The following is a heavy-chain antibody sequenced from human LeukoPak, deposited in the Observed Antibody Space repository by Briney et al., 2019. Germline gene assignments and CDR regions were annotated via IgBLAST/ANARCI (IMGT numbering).Heavy chain of an antibody. J-gene: IGHJ4*02. D-gene: IGHD3-10*01. V-gene: IGHV3-23*01. CDR3: AKRGVTTMVRGVIED. CDR1: GFTFSNSG. CDR2: ISNDGGLT. Sequence: GTLRLSCAASGFTFSNSGMYWVRQAPGKGLEWVSSISNDGGLTNYADSVKGRFTISRDNSKNTLYLQMNSLRAEDTAIYHCAKRGVTTMVRGVIEDWGQGTLVTVSS.